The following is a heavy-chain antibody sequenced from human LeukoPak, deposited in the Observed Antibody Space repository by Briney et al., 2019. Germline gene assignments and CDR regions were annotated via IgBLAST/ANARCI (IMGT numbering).Heavy chain of an antibody. CDR1: GFTFIKYS. CDR3: AKRSAESSGYFDY. CDR2: ITGSGAFT. D-gene: IGHD6-19*01. Sequence: GGSLRLSCAASGFTFIKYSMTWVRQAPGKGLEWVSAITGSGAFTDCADSVQGRFTISRDNSKNTLYLQMNSLRAEDTAVYYCAKRSAESSGYFDYWGQGTLVTVSS. V-gene: IGHV3-23*01. J-gene: IGHJ4*02.